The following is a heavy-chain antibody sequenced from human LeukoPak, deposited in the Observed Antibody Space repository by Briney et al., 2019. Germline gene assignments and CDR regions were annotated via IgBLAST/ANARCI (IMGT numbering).Heavy chain of an antibody. CDR2: INPNSGGT. CDR1: GYTFTVHY. V-gene: IGHV1-2*02. J-gene: IGHJ5*02. Sequence: ASVTVSSKASGYTFTVHYMHWVRQAPGQGLEWMGWINPNSGGTNYAQKFQGRVTMTRDTPISTAYMELSRLRSDDTAVYYCARDSGIAAPRLPVARPYNWFDPWGQGTLVTVSS. D-gene: IGHD6-6*01. CDR3: ARDSGIAAPRLPVARPYNWFDP.